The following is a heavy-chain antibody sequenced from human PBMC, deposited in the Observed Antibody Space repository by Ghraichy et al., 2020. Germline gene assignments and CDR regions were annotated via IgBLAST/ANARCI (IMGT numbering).Heavy chain of an antibody. J-gene: IGHJ4*02. CDR3: TTDESLYYYDSSGSFDY. V-gene: IGHV3-15*01. D-gene: IGHD3-22*01. Sequence: GGSLRLSCAASGFTFSNAWMSWVRQAPGKGLEWVGRIKSKTDGGTTDYAAPVKGRFTISRDDSKNTLYLQMNSLKTEDTAVYYCTTDESLYYYDSSGSFDYWAREPWSPSPQ. CDR1: GFTFSNAW. CDR2: IKSKTDGGTT.